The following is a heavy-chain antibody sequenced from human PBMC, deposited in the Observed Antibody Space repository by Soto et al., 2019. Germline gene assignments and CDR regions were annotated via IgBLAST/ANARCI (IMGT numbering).Heavy chain of an antibody. CDR3: ARGFHSSELLSRHNNFDN. V-gene: IGHV4-34*01. Sequence: SETLSLTCAVYGGSFSGCYWTWIRQPPGKGLEWIGEINHSGNTNYNPSLKSRVTISLDMSKNQFSLKLRSVTAADTAVYYCARGFHSSELLSRHNNFDNWGKGTVGTVFS. CDR1: GGSFSGCY. CDR2: INHSGNT. J-gene: IGHJ4*02. D-gene: IGHD6-25*01.